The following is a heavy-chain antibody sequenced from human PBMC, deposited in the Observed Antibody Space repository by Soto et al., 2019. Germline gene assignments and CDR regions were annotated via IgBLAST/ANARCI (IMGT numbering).Heavy chain of an antibody. CDR2: IYYIGNT. D-gene: IGHD1-1*01. V-gene: IGHV4-59*01. CDR3: ARVRLGRREDDFDM. CDR1: GGSIDGYY. Sequence: QVQLQESGPGLVKPSETLSLTCTVSGGSIDGYYWTWIRQPPGKGLEWIGYIYYIGNTNYNPSLKSHLTISVDTSKNQFALRLSSVTAADTAVYYCARVRLGRREDDFDMWGQGTMVTVSS. J-gene: IGHJ3*02.